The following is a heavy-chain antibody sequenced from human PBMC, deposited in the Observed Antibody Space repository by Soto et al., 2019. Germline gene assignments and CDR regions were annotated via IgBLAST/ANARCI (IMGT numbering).Heavy chain of an antibody. J-gene: IGHJ5*02. CDR2: IYYSGST. V-gene: IGHV4-39*01. D-gene: IGHD2-15*01. CDR3: ARGVVVVAANNWFDP. CDR1: GGSISSSSYY. Sequence: SETLSLTCTVSGGSISSSSYYWGWIRQPPGKGLEWIGSIYYSGSTYYNPSLKSRVTISVDTSKNQFSLKLSSVTAADTAVYYCARGVVVVAANNWFDPWGQGTLVTVSS.